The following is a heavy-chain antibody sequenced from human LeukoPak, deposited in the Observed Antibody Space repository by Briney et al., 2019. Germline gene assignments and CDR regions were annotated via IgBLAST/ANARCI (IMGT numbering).Heavy chain of an antibody. CDR1: GFTFSGYW. V-gene: IGHV3-7*01. Sequence: GGSLRLSCPPPGFTFSGYWMSWFRQARGKGLEGLANMKYDRSEKYYVDSVKGRFTIFRDNAKNSLYLQMNSLRAEDTAVYYCARDIEAAGLFSDYWGQGTLVTVSS. CDR2: MKYDRSEK. D-gene: IGHD6-13*01. J-gene: IGHJ4*02. CDR3: ARDIEAAGLFSDY.